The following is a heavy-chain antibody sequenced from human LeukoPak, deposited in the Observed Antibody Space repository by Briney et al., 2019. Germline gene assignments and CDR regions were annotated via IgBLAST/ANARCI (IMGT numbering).Heavy chain of an antibody. Sequence: GRSLRLSCSASGFTFSSYGMHWVRQAPGKGLEWVAVISYDGSNKYYADSVKGRFTISRDNSKNTLYLQVNSLRAEDTAMYYCAKGNLTTVWKYRYYYGRDVWGQGTTVTVSS. J-gene: IGHJ6*02. D-gene: IGHD4-17*01. V-gene: IGHV3-30*18. CDR2: ISYDGSNK. CDR3: AKGNLTTVWKYRYYYGRDV. CDR1: GFTFSSYG.